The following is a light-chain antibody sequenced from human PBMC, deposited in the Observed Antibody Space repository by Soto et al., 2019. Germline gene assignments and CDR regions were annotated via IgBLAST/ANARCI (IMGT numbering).Light chain of an antibody. V-gene: IGKV3-20*01. CDR3: QQYGSSPTWT. CDR2: GGS. J-gene: IGKJ1*01. CDR1: QSVSSNY. Sequence: EIVLTQSPGTLSLSPGERATVSCRAGQSVSSNYLAWYQQKPGQAPRLLIYGGSTRATGIPDRFSGSGSGTDFTLTISRLQPEDSAVYYCQQYGSSPTWTFGQGTKVDIK.